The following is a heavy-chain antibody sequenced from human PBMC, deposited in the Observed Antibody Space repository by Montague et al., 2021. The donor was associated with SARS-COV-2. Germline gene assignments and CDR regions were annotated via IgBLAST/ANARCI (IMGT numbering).Heavy chain of an antibody. V-gene: IGHV4-39*07. CDR3: AREYEGYLAL. CDR2: LYYSGGA. D-gene: IGHD3-3*01. CDR1: GGSIDNWSYY. Sequence: SETLSLTCTVSGGSIDNWSYYWSWVRQPPGKGLEWIVCLYYSGGAYSNPSLMSRVSNSFDTSKNQISLNLASVPAADTAVYYCAREYEGYLALWGRGTLVMASS. J-gene: IGHJ2*01.